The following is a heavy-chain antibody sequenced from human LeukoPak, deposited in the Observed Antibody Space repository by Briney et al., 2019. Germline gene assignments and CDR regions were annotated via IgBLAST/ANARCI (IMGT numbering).Heavy chain of an antibody. CDR1: GGSIRSYY. J-gene: IGHJ3*02. Sequence: SETLSLTCTVSGGSIRSYYWSWIRQPPGKGLEWIGYIYYSGSTNYNPSLKSRVTISVDTSKNQFSLKLSSVTAADTAVYYCARDPADSIEGAFDIWGQGTMVTVSS. CDR2: IYYSGST. V-gene: IGHV4-59*12. CDR3: ARDPADSIEGAFDI.